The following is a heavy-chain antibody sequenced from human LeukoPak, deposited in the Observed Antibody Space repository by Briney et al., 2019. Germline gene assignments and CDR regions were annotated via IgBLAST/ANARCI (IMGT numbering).Heavy chain of an antibody. V-gene: IGHV1-8*03. CDR3: ATSRPGNYFPNY. CDR1: GYTFTSYD. CDR2: MNPNSGNT. D-gene: IGHD2/OR15-2a*01. J-gene: IGHJ4*02. Sequence: ASVKVSCKASGYTFTSYDINWVRQATGQGLEWMGWMNPNSGNTGYAQKFQGRVTITRNTSISTAYTELSSLRSEDTAVYYCATSRPGNYFPNYWGQGTLVTVSS.